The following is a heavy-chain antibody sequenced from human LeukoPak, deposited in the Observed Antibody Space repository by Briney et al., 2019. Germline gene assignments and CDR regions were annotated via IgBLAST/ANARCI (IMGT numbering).Heavy chain of an antibody. CDR1: GFTFSSYA. V-gene: IGHV3-23*01. CDR2: ISGSGGST. J-gene: IGHJ4*02. CDR3: AKDSHRSGWYGTLDY. D-gene: IGHD6-19*01. Sequence: GGSLRLSCAASGFTFSSYAMSWVRQAPGKGLEWVSAISGSGGSTYYADSVKGRFTISRDNSKNTLYLQMNSLRAEDTAVYYCAKDSHRSGWYGTLDYWGQGTLVTVSS.